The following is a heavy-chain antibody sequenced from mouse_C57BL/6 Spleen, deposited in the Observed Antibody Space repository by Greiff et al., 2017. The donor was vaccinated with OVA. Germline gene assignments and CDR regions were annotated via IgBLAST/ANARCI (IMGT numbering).Heavy chain of an antibody. J-gene: IGHJ4*01. CDR1: GFTFSDYY. V-gene: IGHV5-16*01. CDR3: AREGHHYYGSSYDYAMDY. D-gene: IGHD1-1*01. CDR2: INYDGSST. Sequence: EVMLVESEGGLVQPGSSMKLSCTASGFTFSDYYMAWVRQVPEKGLEWVANINYDGSSTYYLDSLKSRFIISRDNAKNILYLQMSSLKSEDTATYYCAREGHHYYGSSYDYAMDYWGQGTSVTVSS.